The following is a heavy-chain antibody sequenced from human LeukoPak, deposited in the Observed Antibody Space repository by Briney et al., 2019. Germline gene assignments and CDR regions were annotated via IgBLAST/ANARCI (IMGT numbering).Heavy chain of an antibody. V-gene: IGHV7-4-1*02. J-gene: IGHJ3*02. CDR2: INTNTGNP. Sequence: ASVKVSCKASGYTFTTYAMNWVRQAPGQGLEWMGWINTNTGNPTYAQGFTGRFVFSLDTSVSTTYLQISSLKAEDTAVYYCARESRGSSNWYRGGTDAFHIWGQGAMVTVSS. D-gene: IGHD3-16*01. CDR3: ARESRGSSNWYRGGTDAFHI. CDR1: GYTFTTYA.